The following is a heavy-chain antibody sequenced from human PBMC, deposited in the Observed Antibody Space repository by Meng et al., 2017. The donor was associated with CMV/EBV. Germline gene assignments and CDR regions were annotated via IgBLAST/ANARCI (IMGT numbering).Heavy chain of an antibody. Sequence: QVQLQQWGAGLLKPSXXXXLTCAVYGGSFSGYYWSWIRQPPGKGLEWIGEINHSGSTNYNPSLKSRVTISVDTSKNQFSLKLSSVTAADTAVYYCARGEFSSGRIDYWGQGTLVTVSS. J-gene: IGHJ4*02. D-gene: IGHD6-19*01. CDR1: GGSFSGYY. V-gene: IGHV4-34*01. CDR2: INHSGST. CDR3: ARGEFSSGRIDY.